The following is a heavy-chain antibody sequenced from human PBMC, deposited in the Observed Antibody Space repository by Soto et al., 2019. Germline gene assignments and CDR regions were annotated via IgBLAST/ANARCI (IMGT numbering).Heavy chain of an antibody. D-gene: IGHD2-15*01. CDR1: GGSVSSGSYY. J-gene: IGHJ3*02. V-gene: IGHV4-61*01. Sequence: SETLSLTCTVSGGSVSSGSYYWSWIRQPPGKGLEWIGYIYYSGSTNYNPSLKSRVTISVDTSKNQFSLKLSSVTAADTAVHYCARGEDIVVVVAALDAFDIWGQGTMVTVSS. CDR3: ARGEDIVVVVAALDAFDI. CDR2: IYYSGST.